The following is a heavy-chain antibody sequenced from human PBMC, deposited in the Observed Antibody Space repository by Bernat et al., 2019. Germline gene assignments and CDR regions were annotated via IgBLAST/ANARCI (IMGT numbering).Heavy chain of an antibody. J-gene: IGHJ4*02. V-gene: IGHV1-2*04. Sequence: QVQLVQSGAEVKKPGASVKVSCKASGYTFTGYYMHWVRQAPGQGLEWMGWINPNSGGTNYAQKFQGWVTMTRDTSISTAYMELSRLRSDDTAVYYCARDLSYSGSWGEYYFDYWGQGTLVTVSS. CDR1: GYTFTGYY. D-gene: IGHD6-6*01. CDR3: ARDLSYSGSWGEYYFDY. CDR2: INPNSGGT.